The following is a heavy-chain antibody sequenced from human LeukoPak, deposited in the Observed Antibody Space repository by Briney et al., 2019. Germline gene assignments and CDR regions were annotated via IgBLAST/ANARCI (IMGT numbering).Heavy chain of an antibody. Sequence: PGGSLRLSCAASGFTFSSYAMSWVRQAPGKGLEWVSGISGSGGNTDYEDSVKGRFTVSRDNSKNTLYLQMNSLRAEDTAVYYCAKNARFGELLSCFDPWGQGTLVTVSS. D-gene: IGHD3-10*01. CDR1: GFTFSSYA. V-gene: IGHV3-23*01. CDR2: ISGSGGNT. CDR3: AKNARFGELLSCFDP. J-gene: IGHJ5*02.